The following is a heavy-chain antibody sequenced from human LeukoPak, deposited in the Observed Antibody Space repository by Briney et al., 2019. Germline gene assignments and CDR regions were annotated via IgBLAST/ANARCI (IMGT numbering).Heavy chain of an antibody. J-gene: IGHJ6*02. CDR2: IYSGGST. Sequence: GGSLRLSCAASGFTVSSNYMSWVRQAPGEGLEWVSVIYSGGSTYYADSVKGRFTISRDNSKNTLYLQMNSLRAEDTAVYYCARDSALHYGMDVWGQGTTVTVSS. V-gene: IGHV3-66*01. CDR1: GFTVSSNY. CDR3: ARDSALHYGMDV. D-gene: IGHD3-10*01.